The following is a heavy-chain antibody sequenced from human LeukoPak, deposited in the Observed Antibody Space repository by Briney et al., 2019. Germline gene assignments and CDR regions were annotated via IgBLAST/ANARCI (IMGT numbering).Heavy chain of an antibody. CDR2: IWYDGSNK. D-gene: IGHD6-19*01. CDR3: AKPTGYSSGWYAFDC. CDR1: GFTFSNYG. V-gene: IGHV3-33*06. J-gene: IGHJ4*02. Sequence: GGSLRLSCAVSGFTFSNYGMHWVRQAPGKGLEWVAVIWYDGSNKYYADSVKGRFTISRDNSKNTLYLQMNSLRAEDTAVYYCAKPTGYSSGWYAFDCWGQGTLVTVFS.